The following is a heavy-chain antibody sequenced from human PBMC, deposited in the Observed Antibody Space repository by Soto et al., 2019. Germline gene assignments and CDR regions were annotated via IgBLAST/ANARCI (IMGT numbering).Heavy chain of an antibody. J-gene: IGHJ4*02. CDR1: GGSISSTNW. Sequence: QVQLQESGPGLVKPSGTLSLTCAVSGGSISSTNWWTWVRQSPGRGLEWIGEIYHSGTTNYSPSLKSRVNIAVDMSTNHFSLTLISVTAADTAVYYCAFQATGDFDYWGKGILVTVSS. V-gene: IGHV4-4*02. D-gene: IGHD1-1*01. CDR2: IYHSGTT. CDR3: AFQATGDFDY.